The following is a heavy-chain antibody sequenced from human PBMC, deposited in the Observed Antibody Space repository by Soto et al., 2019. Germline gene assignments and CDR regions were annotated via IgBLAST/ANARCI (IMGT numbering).Heavy chain of an antibody. Sequence: ASVKVSCKASGYTFTSYYMHCVRQAPGQGLEWMGIINPSGGSTSYAQKFQGRVTMTRDTSTSTVYMELSSLRSEDTAVYYCAGDPYCGGDCFYFDYWGQGTLVTVSS. D-gene: IGHD2-21*02. CDR2: INPSGGST. CDR1: GYTFTSYY. V-gene: IGHV1-46*01. CDR3: AGDPYCGGDCFYFDY. J-gene: IGHJ4*02.